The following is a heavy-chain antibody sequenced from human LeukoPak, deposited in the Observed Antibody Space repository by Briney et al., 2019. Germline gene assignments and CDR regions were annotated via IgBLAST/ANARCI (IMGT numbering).Heavy chain of an antibody. CDR3: ARDYGDL. CDR2: IKQDGSEK. J-gene: IGHJ4*02. Sequence: GGSLRLSCAASGFTFSNYWMSWVRQAPGKGLEWVANIKQDGSEKNYVESVNGRFTISRDKDNNSVYLQMNSLRVDDTAVYYCARDYGDLWGQGTLVTVSS. CDR1: GFTFSNYW. V-gene: IGHV3-7*01. D-gene: IGHD4-17*01.